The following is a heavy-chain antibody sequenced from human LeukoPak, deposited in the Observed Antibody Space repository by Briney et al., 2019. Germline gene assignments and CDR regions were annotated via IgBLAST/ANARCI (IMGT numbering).Heavy chain of an antibody. V-gene: IGHV4-61*01. Sequence: SETLSLTCTVSGGSISSGSYYWSWIRQPPGKGLEWIGYIYYSGSTNYNPSLKSRVTISVDTSKNQFSLKLSSVTAADTAVYYCARDGSMVRGVHDAFDIWGQGTMVTVSS. J-gene: IGHJ3*02. D-gene: IGHD3-10*01. CDR1: GGSISSGSYY. CDR3: ARDGSMVRGVHDAFDI. CDR2: IYYSGST.